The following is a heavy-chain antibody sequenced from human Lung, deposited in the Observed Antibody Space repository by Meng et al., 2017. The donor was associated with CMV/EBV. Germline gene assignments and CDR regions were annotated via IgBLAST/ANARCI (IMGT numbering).Heavy chain of an antibody. J-gene: IGHJ6*02. CDR3: AKPPGLVGYYYGMDG. V-gene: IGHV3-30*02. D-gene: IGHD3-9*01. CDR1: GLTFSSYG. Sequence: GESXKISCAASGLTFSSYGTNWVDQAPGKGLEWVAFIRYDGSNKYYADSVKGRFTISRDNSKNSLYLQMNSLRAEDTAVYYCAKPPGLVGYYYGMDGWGQGTXVTVSS. CDR2: IRYDGSNK.